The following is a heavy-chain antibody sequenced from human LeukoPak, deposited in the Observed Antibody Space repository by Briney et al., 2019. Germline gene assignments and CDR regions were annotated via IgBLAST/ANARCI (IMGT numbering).Heavy chain of an antibody. CDR1: GGSISSYY. CDR3: ARDLPGSSGWNGDAFDI. D-gene: IGHD6-19*01. Sequence: SETLSLTCTVSGGSISSYYWSWIRQPPGKGLEWIGYIYYSGSTNYNPSLKSRVTISVDTSKNQFSLKLSSVTAADTAVYYCARDLPGSSGWNGDAFDIWGQGTMVTVSS. V-gene: IGHV4-59*01. J-gene: IGHJ3*02. CDR2: IYYSGST.